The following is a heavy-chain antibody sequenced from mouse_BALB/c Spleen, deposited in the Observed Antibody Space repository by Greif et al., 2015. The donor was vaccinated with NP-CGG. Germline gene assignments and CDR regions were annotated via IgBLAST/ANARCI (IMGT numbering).Heavy chain of an antibody. CDR3: ARYDYDAMDY. CDR1: GFTFSSYT. J-gene: IGHJ4*01. Sequence: EVKLMESGGGLVQPGGSLKLSCAASGFTFSSYTMSWVRQTPEKGLEWVAYISNGGGSTYYPDTVKGRFTISRDNAKNTLYLQMSSLKSEDTAMYYCARYDYDAMDYWGQGTSVTVSS. V-gene: IGHV5-12-2*01. CDR2: ISNGGGST.